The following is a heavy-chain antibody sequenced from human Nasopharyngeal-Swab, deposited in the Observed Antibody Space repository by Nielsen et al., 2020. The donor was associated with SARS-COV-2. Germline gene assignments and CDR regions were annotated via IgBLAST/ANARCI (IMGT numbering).Heavy chain of an antibody. CDR2: IWYDGSNK. Sequence: VRQAPGTGLEWLAVIWYDGSNKYYADSVKGRFTISRGNSKNTLYLQMNSLRAEDTAVYYCAKQSWGYSYGYYFDYWGQGTLVTVSS. J-gene: IGHJ4*02. V-gene: IGHV3-33*06. CDR3: AKQSWGYSYGYYFDY. D-gene: IGHD5-18*01.